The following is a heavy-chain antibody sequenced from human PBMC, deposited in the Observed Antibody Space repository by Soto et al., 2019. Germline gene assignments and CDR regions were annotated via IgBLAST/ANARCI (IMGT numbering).Heavy chain of an antibody. Sequence: GGSLRLSCAASGFTFSSYSMNWVLQAPGKGLEWVSSISSSSSYIYYADSVKGRFTISRDNAKNSLYLQMNSLRAEDTAVYYCARDKGDYAVAFDYWGQGTLVTVSS. CDR2: ISSSSSYI. V-gene: IGHV3-21*01. J-gene: IGHJ4*02. CDR3: ARDKGDYAVAFDY. D-gene: IGHD4-17*01. CDR1: GFTFSSYS.